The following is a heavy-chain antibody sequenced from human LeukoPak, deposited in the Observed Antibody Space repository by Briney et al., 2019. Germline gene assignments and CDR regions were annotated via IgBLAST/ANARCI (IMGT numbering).Heavy chain of an antibody. CDR3: ASRSTDFYDILTGLPTGY. CDR1: GYTFTGYY. D-gene: IGHD3-9*01. CDR2: INPNSGGT. J-gene: IGHJ4*02. Sequence: ASVKVSCKASGYTFTGYYMHGVRQAPGQGLEWMGWINPNSGGTNYAQKFQGRVTMTRDTSISTAYMELSRLRSDDTAVYYCASRSTDFYDILTGLPTGYWGQGTMVTVSS. V-gene: IGHV1-2*02.